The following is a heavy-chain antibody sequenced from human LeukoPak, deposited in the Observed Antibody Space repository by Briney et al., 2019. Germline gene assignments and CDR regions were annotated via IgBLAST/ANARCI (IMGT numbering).Heavy chain of an antibody. Sequence: PGGSLRLSCAASGFTFSSYWMHWVRQAPGKGLVWVSYISSRSSNKYYADSVKGRFTISRDNAKNSLYLQMDSLRVEDTAVYYCAREGWDLNALDIWGQGTMVTVSP. V-gene: IGHV3-48*04. J-gene: IGHJ3*02. CDR3: AREGWDLNALDI. CDR1: GFTFSSYW. D-gene: IGHD1-26*01. CDR2: ISSRSSNK.